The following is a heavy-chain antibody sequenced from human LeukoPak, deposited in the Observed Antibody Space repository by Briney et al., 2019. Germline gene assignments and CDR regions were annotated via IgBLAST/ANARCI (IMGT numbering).Heavy chain of an antibody. J-gene: IGHJ4*02. CDR2: ISSSGSTI. V-gene: IGHV3-48*04. D-gene: IGHD3-10*01. CDR1: GFTFSSYA. Sequence: AGGSLRLSCAASGFTFSSYAIHWVRQAPGKGLEWVSYISSSGSTIYYADSVKGRFTISRDNAKNSLYLQMNSLRAEDTAVYYCARETKRFGELLGGWQYYFDYWGQGTLVTVSS. CDR3: ARETKRFGELLGGWQYYFDY.